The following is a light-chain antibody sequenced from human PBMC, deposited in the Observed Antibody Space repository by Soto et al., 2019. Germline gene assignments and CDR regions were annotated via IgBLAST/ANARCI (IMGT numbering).Light chain of an antibody. Sequence: DIQMTQSPPSLSASVGDRVTITCRASQSISIYLNWYQHKPGKAPKLLIYAASSLQSGVPYRFSGSGSGTDFTLTISSLQPEDFETYDSQQRYNTGVPWPFRQANKVEIK. CDR3: QQRYNTGVPWP. V-gene: IGKV1-39*01. CDR2: AAS. J-gene: IGKJ1*01. CDR1: QSISIY.